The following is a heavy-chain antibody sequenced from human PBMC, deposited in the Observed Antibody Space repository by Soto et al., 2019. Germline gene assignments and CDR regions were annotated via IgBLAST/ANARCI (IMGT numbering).Heavy chain of an antibody. CDR3: ARDYCSGGSCYSDY. CDR2: IYTAGNT. D-gene: IGHD2-15*01. CDR1: GIIVRSNL. V-gene: IGHV3-53*01. Sequence: GGSLRLSCAASGIIVRSNLMSWVRQAPGKGLEWVSLIYTAGNTNYADSVKGRFTISRDNSKNTVYLQMNSLRAEDTAVYYCARDYCSGGSCYSDYWGQGTLVTVSS. J-gene: IGHJ4*02.